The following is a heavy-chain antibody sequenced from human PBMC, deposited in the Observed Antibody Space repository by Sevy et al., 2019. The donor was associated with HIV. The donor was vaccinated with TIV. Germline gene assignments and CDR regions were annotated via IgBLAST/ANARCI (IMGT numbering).Heavy chain of an antibody. CDR1: GFTFSTYA. CDR3: AKDGAPYCTGGICFPYWYFDL. J-gene: IGHJ2*01. D-gene: IGHD2-8*02. V-gene: IGHV3-23*01. CDR2: ISNSGNDI. Sequence: GRSLRLSCAASGFTFSTYAMGWVRQAPGKGLEWVSGISNSGNDIYYAGSVEGRFTISRDNSKSTLFLEMNNLRAEDTAVYYCAKDGAPYCTGGICFPYWYFDLWGRGALVTVSS.